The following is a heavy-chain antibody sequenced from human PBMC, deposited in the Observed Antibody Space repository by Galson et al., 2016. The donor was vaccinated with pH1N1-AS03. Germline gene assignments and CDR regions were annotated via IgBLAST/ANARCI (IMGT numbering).Heavy chain of an antibody. J-gene: IGHJ4*02. Sequence: SVKVSCKASGDTVTDYYIHWVRQAPGQGLEWMGWINPKSGGTKFDQKFQGRVTMTRDTTINTLYMELSSLRSDDTATYFCARGYNVWTAFDYWGQGTLVTVSS. CDR2: INPKSGGT. D-gene: IGHD3/OR15-3a*01. V-gene: IGHV1-2*02. CDR3: ARGYNVWTAFDY. CDR1: GDTVTDYY.